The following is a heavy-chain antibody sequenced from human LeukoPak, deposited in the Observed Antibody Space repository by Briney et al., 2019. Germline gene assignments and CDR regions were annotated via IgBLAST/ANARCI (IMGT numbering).Heavy chain of an antibody. Sequence: SETLSLTCTVSGGSISSYYWRWIRQPPGKGREWIGYIYYSGSTNYNPSLKSRVTISVDTSKNQFSLKLSSVTAADTAIYYCARVNSDSYYFDYWGQGTLVTVSS. D-gene: IGHD4-11*01. CDR2: IYYSGST. J-gene: IGHJ4*02. CDR3: ARVNSDSYYFDY. V-gene: IGHV4-59*12. CDR1: GGSISSYY.